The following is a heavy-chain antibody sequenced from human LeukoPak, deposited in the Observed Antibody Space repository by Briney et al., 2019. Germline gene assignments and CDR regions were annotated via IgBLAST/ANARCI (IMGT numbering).Heavy chain of an antibody. J-gene: IGHJ4*02. CDR3: ARIGSQNSSPFDY. V-gene: IGHV1-69*05. D-gene: IGHD3-10*01. CDR2: IIPIFGTA. Sequence: SVKVSCKASGGTFSSYAISWVRQAPGQGLEWMGRIIPIFGTANYAQKFQGRVTITTDESTSTAYMELSSLRSEDTAAYYCARIGSQNSSPFDYWGQGTLVTVSS. CDR1: GGTFSSYA.